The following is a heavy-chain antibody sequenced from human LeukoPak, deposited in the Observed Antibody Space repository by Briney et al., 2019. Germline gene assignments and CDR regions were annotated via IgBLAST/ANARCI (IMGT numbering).Heavy chain of an antibody. CDR2: INPSGGST. V-gene: IGHV1-46*01. CDR3: ARDRDSSGWYSEYFQH. D-gene: IGHD6-19*01. J-gene: IGHJ1*01. Sequence: GASVKVSCKASGYTFTSYYMHWVRQAPGRGLEWMGIINPSGGSTSYAQKFQGRVTMTRDTSTSTVYMELSSLRSEDTAVYYCARDRDSSGWYSEYFQHWGQGTLVTVSS. CDR1: GYTFTSYY.